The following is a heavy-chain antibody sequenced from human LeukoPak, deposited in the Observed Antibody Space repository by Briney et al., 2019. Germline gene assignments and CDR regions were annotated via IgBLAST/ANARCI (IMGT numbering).Heavy chain of an antibody. D-gene: IGHD6-25*01. CDR1: GFTFSSYW. CDR3: ARFIVGYPIVY. J-gene: IGHJ4*02. V-gene: IGHV3-74*01. CDR2: VNSDGSNR. Sequence: GGALRLSCVASGFTFSSYWRHWARQAPGKGVASVSRVNSDGSNRIYADSVKGRFTIHRDNAKKTLYLQMNSLRAEDTAVYYCARFIVGYPIVYWGQGTLVTVSS.